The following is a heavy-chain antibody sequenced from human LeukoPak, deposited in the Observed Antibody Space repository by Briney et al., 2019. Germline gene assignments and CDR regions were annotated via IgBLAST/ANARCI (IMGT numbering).Heavy chain of an antibody. CDR3: AKGAAIDH. CDR2: MSGTGYHTYYADSDKT. CDR1: GFDFNNYA. J-gene: IGHJ4*02. Sequence: GGSLRLSCAASGFDFNNYAMSWVRQGPGKRLEWVSAMSGTGYHTYYADSDKTYYADSVKGRFTISRDNSKGTLYLHMNNLRLEDTAIYYCAKGAAIDHWGQGTLVTVSS. V-gene: IGHV3-23*01.